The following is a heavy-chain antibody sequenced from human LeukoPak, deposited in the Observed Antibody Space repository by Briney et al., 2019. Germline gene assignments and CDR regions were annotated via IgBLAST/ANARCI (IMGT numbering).Heavy chain of an antibody. D-gene: IGHD3-22*01. V-gene: IGHV4-34*01. CDR1: GGSLSPYY. Sequence: PFETLSLTCSVSGGSLSPYYWSWIRPPPGGGLEWLGEINQRGSMNHNPPLKSRVTMSVEKFKNQFSLEVTSVTAADTAIYYWATLGGLYYESHGYPDFDHWGQGPLVTVSS. CDR2: INQRGSM. CDR3: ATLGGLYYESHGYPDFDH. J-gene: IGHJ4*02.